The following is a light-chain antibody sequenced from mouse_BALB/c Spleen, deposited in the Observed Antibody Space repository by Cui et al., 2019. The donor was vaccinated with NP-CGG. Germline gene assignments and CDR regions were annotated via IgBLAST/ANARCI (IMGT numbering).Light chain of an antibody. J-gene: IGLJ1*01. CDR3: ALWYSNHWV. V-gene: IGLV1*01. CDR1: TGAVTTSNY. CDR2: GTN. Sequence: QAVVTQESALTTSPGETVTLTCRSSTGAVTTSNYANWVQEKTDHLFTGLIGGTNNRAPGVPARFSGSLIGDKAAITITGAQTEDETIYFCALWYSNHWVFGGGTKLTVL.